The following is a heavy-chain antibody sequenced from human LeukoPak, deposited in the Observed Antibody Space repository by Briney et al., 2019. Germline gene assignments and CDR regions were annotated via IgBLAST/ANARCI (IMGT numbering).Heavy chain of an antibody. J-gene: IGHJ3*02. CDR1: GFTVSSNY. D-gene: IGHD6-19*01. Sequence: PGGSLRLSCAASGFTVSSNYMSWVRQAPGKGLEWVSVIYSGGSTYYADSVKGRFTISRDNSKNTLYLQMNSLKTEDTAVYYCTRGLAYSSGWELNAFDIWGQGTMVTVSS. V-gene: IGHV3-53*01. CDR2: IYSGGST. CDR3: TRGLAYSSGWELNAFDI.